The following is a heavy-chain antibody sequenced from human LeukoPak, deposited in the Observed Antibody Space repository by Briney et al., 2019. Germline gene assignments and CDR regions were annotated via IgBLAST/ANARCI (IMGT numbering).Heavy chain of an antibody. V-gene: IGHV4-59*01. CDR2: IYYSGST. CDR1: GGSISSYY. Sequence: SETLSLTCTVSGGSISSYYWNWIRQPPGKGLEWVGYIYYSGSTNYNPSLKSRVTISVDTSKKQFSLKLSTVTAADTAVYYCARVDSSWSSGLDYLGQGTLVTVSS. J-gene: IGHJ4*02. CDR3: ARVDSSWSSGLDY. D-gene: IGHD6-13*01.